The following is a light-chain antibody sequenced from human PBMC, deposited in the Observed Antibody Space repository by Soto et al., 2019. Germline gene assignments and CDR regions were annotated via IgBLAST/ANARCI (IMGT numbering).Light chain of an antibody. CDR1: KLGDKY. Sequence: SYELTQPPSVSVSPGQTASITCSGHKLGDKYACWYQQKPGQSPVLVIYQDTKRPSGIPERFSGSNSENTATLTISGTQAMDGADYYCQSWDASTVVFGGGTTLTVL. V-gene: IGLV3-1*01. J-gene: IGLJ2*01. CDR3: QSWDASTVV. CDR2: QDT.